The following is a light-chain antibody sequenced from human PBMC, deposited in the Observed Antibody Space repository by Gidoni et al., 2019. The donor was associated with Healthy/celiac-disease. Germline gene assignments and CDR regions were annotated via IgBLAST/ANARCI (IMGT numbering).Light chain of an antibody. CDR2: GAS. Sequence: EIVLTQSPGTLSLSPGERATLSCRASQSVSSSYLAWYQQKPGQAPRLLIYGASSRATGIPDRFSGSGSGTDFTLTISRLEPEDFAVYYCQQYGSSPSGTFXQXTKVKSN. V-gene: IGKV3-20*01. CDR1: QSVSSSY. CDR3: QQYGSSPSGT. J-gene: IGKJ1*01.